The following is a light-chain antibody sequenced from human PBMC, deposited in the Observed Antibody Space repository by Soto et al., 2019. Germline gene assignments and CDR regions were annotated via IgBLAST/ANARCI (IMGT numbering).Light chain of an antibody. CDR3: QQRSNRPT. Sequence: EIVLTHSPATLSLSPGERATLSCRASQSVSSYLAWYQQKPGQAPRLLIYDASNRATGIPDRFSVSGSVTDFPLPRSSLDTDDFAVYYCQQRSNRPTFGGGTKVEIK. V-gene: IGKV3-11*01. J-gene: IGKJ4*01. CDR1: QSVSSY. CDR2: DAS.